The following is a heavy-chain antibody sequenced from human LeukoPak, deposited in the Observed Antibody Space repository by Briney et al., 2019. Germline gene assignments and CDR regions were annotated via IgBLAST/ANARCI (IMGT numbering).Heavy chain of an antibody. CDR2: IYYSGST. CDR1: GGSISSSSYY. D-gene: IGHD3-22*01. J-gene: IGHJ4*02. CDR3: AAYYDSSGYRFDY. V-gene: IGHV4-39*01. Sequence: SETLSLXCTVSGGSISSSSYYWGWIRQPPGKGLEWIGSIYYSGSTYYNPSLKSRVTISVDTSKNQFSLKLSSVTAADTAVYYCAAYYDSSGYRFDYWGQGTLVTVSS.